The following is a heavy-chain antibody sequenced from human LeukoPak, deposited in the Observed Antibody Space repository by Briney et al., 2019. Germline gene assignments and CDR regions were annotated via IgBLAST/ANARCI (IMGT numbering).Heavy chain of an antibody. CDR1: GGSFSGYY. V-gene: IGHV4-34*01. D-gene: IGHD5-18*01. Sequence: SETLSLTCAVYGGSFSGYYWSWIRQPPGKGLEWIGEINHSGSTYYNPSLKSRVTISVDTSKNQFSLKLSSVTAADTAVYYCARHGVRGYSYGPNWFDPWGQGTLATVSS. CDR3: ARHGVRGYSYGPNWFDP. CDR2: INHSGST. J-gene: IGHJ5*02.